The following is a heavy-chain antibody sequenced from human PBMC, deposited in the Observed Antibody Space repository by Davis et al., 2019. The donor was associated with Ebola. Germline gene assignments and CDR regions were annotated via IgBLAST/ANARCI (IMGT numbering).Heavy chain of an antibody. V-gene: IGHV3-7*01. CDR1: GFTFSSYW. J-gene: IGHJ5*02. D-gene: IGHD6-6*01. Sequence: GGSLRLSCAASGFTFSSYWMSWVRQAPGKGLEWVANIKQDGSEKYYVDSVKGRFTISRDNSKNTLYLQMNSLRAEDTAVYYCARDRGYSSSSFWFDPWGQGTLVTVSS. CDR3: ARDRGYSSSSFWFDP. CDR2: IKQDGSEK.